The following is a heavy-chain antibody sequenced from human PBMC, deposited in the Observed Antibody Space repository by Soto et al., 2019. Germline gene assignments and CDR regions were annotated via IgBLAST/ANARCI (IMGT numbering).Heavy chain of an antibody. CDR2: IYPGDSDT. D-gene: IGHD6-13*01. V-gene: IGHV5-51*01. Sequence: EVQLVQSGAEVKKPGAALKISCTGSGYSFTSYWIGWVRQMLGKGLEWMGIIYPGDSDTRYSPSFQDQVTISADKSISTAYLQWSSLKASDTAMYYCASTSIGAAGKDYNGFDPWGQGTLVTVSS. CDR1: GYSFTSYW. J-gene: IGHJ5*02. CDR3: ASTSIGAAGKDYNGFDP.